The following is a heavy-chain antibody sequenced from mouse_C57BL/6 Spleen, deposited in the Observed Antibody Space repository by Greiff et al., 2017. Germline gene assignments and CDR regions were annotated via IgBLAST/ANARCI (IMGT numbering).Heavy chain of an antibody. CDR3: ARPYGSSYFDY. CDR1: GYAFSSSW. V-gene: IGHV1-82*01. J-gene: IGHJ2*01. D-gene: IGHD1-1*01. CDR2: IYPGDGDT. Sequence: VQLVESGPELVKPGASVKISCKASGYAFSSSWMNWVKQRPGKGLEWIGRIYPGDGDTNYNGKFKGKATLTADKSSSTAYMQLSSRTSEDSAVYFCARPYGSSYFDYWGQGTTLTVSS.